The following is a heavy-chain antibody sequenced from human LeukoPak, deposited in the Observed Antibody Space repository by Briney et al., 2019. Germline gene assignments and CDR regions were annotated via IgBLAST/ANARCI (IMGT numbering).Heavy chain of an antibody. Sequence: SETLSLTCTVSGGPISSYYWGWIRQPPGKGLEWIGYFYYSERTNTNLSLKSRVTLSVDTSQKPFSLKRRSVSAADNAVYYCAATSLEMATSTVPFDYWGQGTLVTVSS. J-gene: IGHJ4*02. CDR1: GGPISSYY. CDR3: AATSLEMATSTVPFDY. D-gene: IGHD5-24*01. V-gene: IGHV4-59*01. CDR2: FYYSERT.